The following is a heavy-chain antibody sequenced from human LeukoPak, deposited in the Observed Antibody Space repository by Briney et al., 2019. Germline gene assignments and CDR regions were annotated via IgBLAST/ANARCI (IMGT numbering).Heavy chain of an antibody. Sequence: GGSLRLSCAAYGFTFSSYTMNWVRQAPGKGLEWVSSISSSSSYIYYADSVKGRFTISRDNAKNSLYLQMNSLRAEDTAVYYCARDSSSWRIFDYWGQGTLVTVSS. V-gene: IGHV3-21*01. CDR2: ISSSSSYI. CDR1: GFTFSSYT. CDR3: ARDSSSWRIFDY. J-gene: IGHJ4*02. D-gene: IGHD6-13*01.